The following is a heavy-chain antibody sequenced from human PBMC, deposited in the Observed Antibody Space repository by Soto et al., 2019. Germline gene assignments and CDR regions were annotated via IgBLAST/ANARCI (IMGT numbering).Heavy chain of an antibody. CDR1: GGSISSSSYY. J-gene: IGHJ6*03. Sequence: SETLSLTCTVSGGSISSSSYYWGWIRQPPGKGLEWIGSIYYSGSTYYNPSLKSRVTISVDTSKNQFSLKLSSVTAADTAVYYCASLSPNSNYVLLVYYYYYYMDVWGKGTTVTVSS. V-gene: IGHV4-39*01. D-gene: IGHD4-4*01. CDR2: IYYSGST. CDR3: ASLSPNSNYVLLVYYYYYYMDV.